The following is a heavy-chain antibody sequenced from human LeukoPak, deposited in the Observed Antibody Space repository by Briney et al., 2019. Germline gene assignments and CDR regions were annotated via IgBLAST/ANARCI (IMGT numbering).Heavy chain of an antibody. V-gene: IGHV4-59*01. CDR2: IYYIGST. CDR1: GGSISSYY. D-gene: IGHD1-14*01. CDR3: ARERGKMNGYYNGIDV. Sequence: PSETLSLTCIVSGGSISSYYWSWIRQPPGKGLEWMGYIYYIGSTNYNPSLKSRVTIPVDTSKNQFSLKLSSVTGADTAVYYCARERGKMNGYYNGIDVWGQGTTVTVSS. J-gene: IGHJ6*02.